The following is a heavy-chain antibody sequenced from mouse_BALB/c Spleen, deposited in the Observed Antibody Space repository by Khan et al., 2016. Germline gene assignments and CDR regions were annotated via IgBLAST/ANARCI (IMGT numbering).Heavy chain of an antibody. D-gene: IGHD3-3*01. V-gene: IGHV2-2*03. J-gene: IGHJ4*01. CDR2: IWSGGST. Sequence: VQLLESGPGLVQPSQSLSITCTVSGFSLTSYGVHWVRQSPGKGLAWLGVIWSGGSTDYNAAFISRVSITKDNSQIQVFFKMHSMQSIDLAIYYCARNGWDRGDYFAMDYWSHGSSVTVSA. CDR1: GFSLTSYG. CDR3: ARNGWDRGDYFAMDY.